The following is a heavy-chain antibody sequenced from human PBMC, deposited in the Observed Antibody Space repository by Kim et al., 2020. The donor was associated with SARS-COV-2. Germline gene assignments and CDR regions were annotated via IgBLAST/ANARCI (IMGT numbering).Heavy chain of an antibody. D-gene: IGHD3-10*01. CDR3: ARRGGYSSPFGY. CDR1: GGSFSGYY. CDR2: ISHSGST. V-gene: IGHV4-34*01. Sequence: SETLSLTCAVYGGSFSGYYWSWIRQSPGKGLEWVGEISHSGSTDYNPSLKSRISISIDTSKNQFSLKLTSVTGADTAVYYCARRGGYSSPFGYWSQGTLVSVSS. J-gene: IGHJ4*02.